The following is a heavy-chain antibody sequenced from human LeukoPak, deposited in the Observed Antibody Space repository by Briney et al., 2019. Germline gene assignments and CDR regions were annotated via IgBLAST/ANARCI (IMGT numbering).Heavy chain of an antibody. CDR1: GFTFSAYW. J-gene: IGHJ6*03. V-gene: IGHV3-7*01. CDR2: INQDGSDK. Sequence: GGSLRLSCVVSGFTFSAYWMIWVRQAPGEGLEWVADINQDGSDKYFVDSVKGRFTISRDNAKNSLYLQMNSLRAEDTAVYYCVRLKFNLQCSYYMDVWGKGTTVTVSS. D-gene: IGHD6-19*01. CDR3: VRLKFNLQCSYYMDV.